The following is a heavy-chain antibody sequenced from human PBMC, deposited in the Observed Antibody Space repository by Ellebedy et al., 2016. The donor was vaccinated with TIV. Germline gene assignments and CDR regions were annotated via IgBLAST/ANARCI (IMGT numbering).Heavy chain of an antibody. J-gene: IGHJ5*01. CDR3: ARSRRLGSEAYDS. V-gene: IGHV4-30-4*01. CDR2: IYYIGNA. Sequence: SETLSLTCTVSGGSIINDDYYWSWIRQPPGKGLEWVGFIYYIGNAYDNPSLKSRVSLSIDTSKNQFSLNLNPVTAADTAVYFCARSRRLGSEAYDSWGQGTPVTVSS. D-gene: IGHD6-19*01. CDR1: GGSIINDDYY.